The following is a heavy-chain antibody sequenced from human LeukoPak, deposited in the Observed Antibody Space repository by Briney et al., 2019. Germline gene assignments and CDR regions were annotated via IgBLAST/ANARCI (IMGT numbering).Heavy chain of an antibody. CDR1: GGSISGYY. CDR3: ATNRGYSYGLDY. D-gene: IGHD5-18*01. V-gene: IGHV4-59*08. J-gene: IGHJ4*02. CDR2: IHYSGYT. Sequence: PSETLSLTCTVSGGSISGYYWSWIRQPPGKGLEWIGYIHYSGYTNYNPSLKSRVTMSVDTSKNHFSLKLSSVTAADTAVYYCATNRGYSYGLDYWGQGTLVTVSS.